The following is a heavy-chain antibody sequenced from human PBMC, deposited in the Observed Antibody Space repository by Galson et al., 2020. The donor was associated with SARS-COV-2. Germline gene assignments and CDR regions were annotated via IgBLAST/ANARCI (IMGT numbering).Heavy chain of an antibody. D-gene: IGHD2-15*01. J-gene: IGHJ4*02. CDR1: GFTFSSYG. CDR2: IWYDGRNK. CDR3: ARERLAATFDY. Sequence: GGSMRLSCAASGFTFSSYGMHWVRQAPGKGLEWVAVIWYDGRNKYYADSVKGRFTISRDNSKNTLYLQMNSLRAEDTAVYYCARERLAATFDYVGQGTLVTVSS. V-gene: IGHV3-33*01.